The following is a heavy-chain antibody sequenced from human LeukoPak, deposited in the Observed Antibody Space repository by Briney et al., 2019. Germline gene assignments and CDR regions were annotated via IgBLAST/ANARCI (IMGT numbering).Heavy chain of an antibody. V-gene: IGHV1-69*04. J-gene: IGHJ4*02. CDR3: AREVVVVVAAYDYFDY. CDR2: VIPILGIA. Sequence: SVKVSCKASGGTFSSYAISWVRQAPGQGLEWMGRVIPILGIANYAQKFQGRVTITADKSTSTAYMELSSLRSEDTAVYYSAREVVVVVAAYDYFDYWGQGTLVTVSS. D-gene: IGHD2-15*01. CDR1: GGTFSSYA.